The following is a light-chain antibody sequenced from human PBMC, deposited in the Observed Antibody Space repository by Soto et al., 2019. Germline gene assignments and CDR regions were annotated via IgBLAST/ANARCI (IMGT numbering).Light chain of an antibody. Sequence: DIQMTQSPSSLSASVGDRVTITCRASQDISNYLAWYQQKPGKVPKLLIYAASTLQSGVSSRFSGSGSGTDFTLTINSLQPEDVATYYCQKYNSAPRAFGQGTKVEIK. V-gene: IGKV1-27*01. CDR2: AAS. CDR1: QDISNY. J-gene: IGKJ1*01. CDR3: QKYNSAPRA.